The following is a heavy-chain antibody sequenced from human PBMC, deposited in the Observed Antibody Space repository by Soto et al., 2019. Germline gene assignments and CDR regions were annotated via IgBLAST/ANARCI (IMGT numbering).Heavy chain of an antibody. J-gene: IGHJ6*02. Sequence: QVQLVESGGGVVQPGRSLRLSCAASGFAFSDSGMHWVRQAPGKGLEWVAIISYDGTNKYYGDSLKGRFTISRDNSKNTLYLEMNSLRVEDTAVYYCARDQEQWLVRGYYGLDVWGQGTTVTVSS. V-gene: IGHV3-30*03. CDR2: ISYDGTNK. D-gene: IGHD6-19*01. CDR1: GFAFSDSG. CDR3: ARDQEQWLVRGYYGLDV.